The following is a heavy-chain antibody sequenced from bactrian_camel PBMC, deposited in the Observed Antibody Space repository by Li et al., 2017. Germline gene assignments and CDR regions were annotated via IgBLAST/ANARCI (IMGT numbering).Heavy chain of an antibody. CDR1: GYTFTSAY. J-gene: IGHJ4*01. CDR2: IDSDGDD. D-gene: IGHD1*01. Sequence: VQLVESGGDSVQAGGSLRLSCVVSGYTFTSAYMAWFRQRPGERSEGIASIDSDGDDSYADSVKERFTISKGNDKSTLYLQMDGLKPEDSAKCYCAWDHDTKTAVRFYDVPGFRYKGQGTQVTVS. V-gene: IGHV3S40*01.